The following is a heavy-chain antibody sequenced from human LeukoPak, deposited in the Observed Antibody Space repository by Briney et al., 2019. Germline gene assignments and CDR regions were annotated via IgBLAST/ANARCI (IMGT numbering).Heavy chain of an antibody. J-gene: IGHJ4*02. CDR1: GGSLSSGGYS. CDR3: ARGDDSSGSNFDY. Sequence: KPSETLSLTCAVSGGSLSSGGYSWSWIRQPPGKGLEWIGYIYLSGSTYFNPSLNNRVTISVDRSKNQFSLKLSSVTAADTAVYYCARGDDSSGSNFDYWGQGTLVTVSS. CDR2: IYLSGST. V-gene: IGHV4-30-2*01. D-gene: IGHD3-22*01.